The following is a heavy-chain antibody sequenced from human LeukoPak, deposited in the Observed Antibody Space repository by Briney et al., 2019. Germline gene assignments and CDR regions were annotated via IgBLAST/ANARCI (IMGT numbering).Heavy chain of an antibody. CDR2: IRHDGSKK. D-gene: IGHD3-22*01. J-gene: IGHJ4*02. Sequence: GGSLRLSCAASGFTFSIYAMHWVRQAPGRGLEWVAFIRHDGSKKYSADSVKGRFTISRDHYQNTLYLQMNSLRAEDTAVYYCARAGDSSGYPDSWGQGTRVTVSS. CDR1: GFTFSIYA. CDR3: ARAGDSSGYPDS. V-gene: IGHV3-30*02.